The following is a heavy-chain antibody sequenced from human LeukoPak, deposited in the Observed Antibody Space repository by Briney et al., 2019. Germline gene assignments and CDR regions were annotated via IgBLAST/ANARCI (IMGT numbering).Heavy chain of an antibody. V-gene: IGHV5-51*01. CDR2: IYPGDSET. J-gene: IGHJ4*02. CDR1: GYSFSTYL. D-gene: IGHD1-1*01. Sequence: GESLNICRNGAGYSFSTYLLGWVRQMPGKGLELMGIIYPGDSETRCSPSFQGQVTISADKSISTAYLQWSSLKASDTAMYYCARPTSLAFDYWGQGTQVTVSS. CDR3: ARPTSLAFDY.